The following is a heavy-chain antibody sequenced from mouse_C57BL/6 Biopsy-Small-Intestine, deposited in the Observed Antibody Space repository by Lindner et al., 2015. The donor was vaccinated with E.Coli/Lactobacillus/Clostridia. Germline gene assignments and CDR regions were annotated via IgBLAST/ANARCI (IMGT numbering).Heavy chain of an antibody. CDR2: IYPGDGDT. CDR1: GYAFSSYW. Sequence: VQLQESGAELVKPGASVKISCKASGYAFSSYWMNWVKQRPGKGLEWIGQIYPGDGDTNYNGKFKGKATLTADKSSSTAYMQLSSLTPEDSAVYFCARSTMVTAGYFDYWGQGTTLTVSS. J-gene: IGHJ2*01. D-gene: IGHD2-2*01. CDR3: ARSTMVTAGYFDY. V-gene: IGHV1-80*01.